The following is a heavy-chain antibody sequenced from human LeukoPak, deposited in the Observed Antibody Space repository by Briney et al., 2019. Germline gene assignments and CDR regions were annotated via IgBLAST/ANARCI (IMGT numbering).Heavy chain of an antibody. J-gene: IGHJ4*02. D-gene: IGHD6-13*01. CDR3: ARQRYSRRLSDY. Sequence: SETLSLTCAVSGGSISSSNWWSWVRQPPGKGLEWIGEIYHSGSTNYNPSLKSRVTISVDTSKNQFSLKLSSVTAADTAVYYCARQRYSRRLSDYWGQGTLVTVSS. CDR2: IYHSGST. V-gene: IGHV4-4*02. CDR1: GGSISSSNW.